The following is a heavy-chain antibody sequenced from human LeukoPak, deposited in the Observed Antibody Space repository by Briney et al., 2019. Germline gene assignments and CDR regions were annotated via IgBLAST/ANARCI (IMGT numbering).Heavy chain of an antibody. D-gene: IGHD2-2*01. CDR3: ARDPNKYQRHRDGFDI. J-gene: IGHJ3*02. CDR2: ISAYNGNT. V-gene: IGHV1-18*01. Sequence: ASVKVSCKASGYTFTSYGISWVRQAPGQGLEWRGWISAYNGNTNYAQKLQGRVTMTTDTSTSTAYMELRSLRSDDTAVYYCARDPNKYQRHRDGFDIWGQGTMVTVSS. CDR1: GYTFTSYG.